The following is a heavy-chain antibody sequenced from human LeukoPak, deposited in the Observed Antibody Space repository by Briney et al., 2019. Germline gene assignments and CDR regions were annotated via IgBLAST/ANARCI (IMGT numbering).Heavy chain of an antibody. D-gene: IGHD3-22*01. V-gene: IGHV3-7*01. CDR1: GFTFSTYW. J-gene: IGHJ4*02. Sequence: GGSLRLSCAASGFTFSTYWMSWVRQAPGKGLEWAANIKEGGSEKYYVDSVKGRFTISRDNAKNSLYLQMNSLRAEDTAVYYCARGHSGYNRILDYWGQGTLVTVSS. CDR3: ARGHSGYNRILDY. CDR2: IKEGGSEK.